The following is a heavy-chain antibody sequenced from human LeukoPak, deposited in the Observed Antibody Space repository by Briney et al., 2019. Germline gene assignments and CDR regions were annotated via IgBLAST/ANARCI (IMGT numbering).Heavy chain of an antibody. CDR3: AREGCSSTSCYGSFDDSSGYQGRDAFDI. CDR1: GYTFTGYY. D-gene: IGHD2-2*01. CDR2: INSNSGGT. J-gene: IGHJ3*02. Sequence: GASVKVSCKASGYTFTGYYMHWVRQAPGQGLEWMGWINSNSGGTNYAQKFQGWVTMTRDTSISTAYMELSRLRSDDTAVYYCAREGCSSTSCYGSFDDSSGYQGRDAFDIWGQGTMVTVSS. V-gene: IGHV1-2*04.